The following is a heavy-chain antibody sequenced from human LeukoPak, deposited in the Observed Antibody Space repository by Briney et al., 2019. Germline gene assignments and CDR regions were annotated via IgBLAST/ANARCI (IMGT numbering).Heavy chain of an antibody. J-gene: IGHJ4*02. Sequence: PGGSLRLSCAASGFTFSSYAMSWVRQAPGKGLEWVSAISGSGGSTYYADSVKGRFTISRDNSKNTLYLQMNSLRAQDTAVYYCAKDSYPGIAVAGAMYYFDYWGQGTLVTVSS. CDR2: ISGSGGST. CDR1: GFTFSSYA. D-gene: IGHD6-19*01. V-gene: IGHV3-23*01. CDR3: AKDSYPGIAVAGAMYYFDY.